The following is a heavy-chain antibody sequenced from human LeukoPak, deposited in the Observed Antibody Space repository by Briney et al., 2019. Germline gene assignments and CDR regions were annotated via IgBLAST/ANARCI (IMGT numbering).Heavy chain of an antibody. V-gene: IGHV3-30-3*01. CDR1: GFTFRNYP. Sequence: PGRSLRLSCAASGFTFRNYPIHWVRQAPGKGLEWVAVIIYDGSSKFYADSVKGRFTISRDNSKSMLYLQMNSLRPEDTAVYYCARDFNFYYDTLSHPIFDYWGQGALVTVSS. D-gene: IGHD3-22*01. J-gene: IGHJ4*02. CDR3: ARDFNFYYDTLSHPIFDY. CDR2: IIYDGSSK.